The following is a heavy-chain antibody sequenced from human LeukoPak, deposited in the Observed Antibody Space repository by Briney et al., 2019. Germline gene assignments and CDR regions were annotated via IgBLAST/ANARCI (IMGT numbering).Heavy chain of an antibody. CDR2: ISSSGSTI. J-gene: IGHJ4*02. Sequence: FSYISSSGSTIYYADSVKGRFTISRDNAKNSLYLQMNSLRAEDTAVYYCAREIRGYSYFDYWGQGTLVTVSS. V-gene: IGHV3-11*01. CDR3: AREIRGYSYFDY. D-gene: IGHD1-26*01.